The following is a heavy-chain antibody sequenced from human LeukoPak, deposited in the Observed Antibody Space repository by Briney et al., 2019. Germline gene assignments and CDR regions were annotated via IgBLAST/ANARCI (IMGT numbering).Heavy chain of an antibody. CDR3: ARETVAVAGFDY. J-gene: IGHJ4*02. CDR2: IYYSGST. D-gene: IGHD6-19*01. CDR1: GGPISSYY. V-gene: IGHV4-59*01. Sequence: SETLSLTCTVSGGPISSYYWSWIRQPPGKGLEWIGYIYYSGSTNYNPSLKSRVTISVDTSKNQFSLKLSSVTAADTAVYYCARETVAVAGFDYWGQGTLVTVSS.